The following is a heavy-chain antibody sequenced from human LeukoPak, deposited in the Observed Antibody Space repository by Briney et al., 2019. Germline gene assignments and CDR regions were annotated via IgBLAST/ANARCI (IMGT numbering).Heavy chain of an antibody. J-gene: IGHJ4*02. CDR1: GYTFTSYG. D-gene: IGHD3-9*01. V-gene: IGHV1-18*01. CDR3: ARAGYYDILTGYFTFGRFDY. Sequence: GASVKVSCKASGYTFTSYGISWVRQAPGQGLEWMGWISAYNGNTNYAQKLQGRVTMTTDTSTSTAYMELRSLRSDDTAVYYCARAGYYDILTGYFTFGRFDYWGQGTLVTVSS. CDR2: ISAYNGNT.